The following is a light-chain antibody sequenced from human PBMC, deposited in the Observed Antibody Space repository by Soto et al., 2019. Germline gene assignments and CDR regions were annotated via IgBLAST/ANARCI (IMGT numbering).Light chain of an antibody. V-gene: IGLV2-8*01. CDR1: SSDVGGYSY. CDR3: SSYAGSNHVI. J-gene: IGLJ2*01. Sequence: QSALTQPPSASGSPGQSVTISCTGTSSDVGGYSYVSWYQHHPGTAPRLTIYEVSKRPSGVPDRFSGSKSGNTASLTVSGLQAEDEADYYCSSYAGSNHVIFGGGTKLTVL. CDR2: EVS.